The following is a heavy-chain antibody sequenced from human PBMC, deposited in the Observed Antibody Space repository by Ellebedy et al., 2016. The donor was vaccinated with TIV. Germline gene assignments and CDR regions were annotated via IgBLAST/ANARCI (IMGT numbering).Heavy chain of an antibody. CDR2: ISSSSSYI. Sequence: PGGSLRLSCAASGFTFSSYSMNWVRQAPGKGLEWVSSISSSSSYIYYADSVEGRFIISRDNSKKTLYLQMNSLRAEDTAVYYCAKGRGGGSDSSAPRYYFDYWGLGTLVTVSS. D-gene: IGHD3-22*01. J-gene: IGHJ4*02. CDR3: AKGRGGGSDSSAPRYYFDY. CDR1: GFTFSSYS. V-gene: IGHV3-21*04.